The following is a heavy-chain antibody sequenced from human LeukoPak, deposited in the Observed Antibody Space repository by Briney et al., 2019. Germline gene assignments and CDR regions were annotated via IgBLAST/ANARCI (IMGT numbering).Heavy chain of an antibody. CDR3: ARGALKARPFDY. CDR1: GGSISTNS. V-gene: IGHV3-30-3*01. Sequence: LYLTCTVSGGSISTNSYYWGWIRQAPGKGLEWVAVISYDGSNKYYADSVKGRFTISRDNSKNTLYLQMNSLRAEDTAVYYCARGALKARPFDYWGQGTLVTVSS. D-gene: IGHD1-1*01. J-gene: IGHJ4*02. CDR2: ISYDGSNK.